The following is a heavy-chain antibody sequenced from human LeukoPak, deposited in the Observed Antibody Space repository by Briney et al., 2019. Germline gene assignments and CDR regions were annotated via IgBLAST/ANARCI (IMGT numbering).Heavy chain of an antibody. J-gene: IGHJ4*02. Sequence: PGGSLRLSCAASGFTFSSYNMKWVRQAPGKGLEWVSGINWNGGSTGYVDSVKGRFTISRDNAKNSLYLKINSLRAEDTALYYCARDWFTRLGELSPDRAFDYWGQGTLVTVSS. D-gene: IGHD3-16*02. CDR3: ARDWFTRLGELSPDRAFDY. V-gene: IGHV3-20*04. CDR2: INWNGGST. CDR1: GFTFSSYN.